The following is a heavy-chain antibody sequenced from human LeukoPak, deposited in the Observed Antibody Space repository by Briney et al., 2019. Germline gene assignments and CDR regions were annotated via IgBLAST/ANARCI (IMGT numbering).Heavy chain of an antibody. J-gene: IGHJ3*02. CDR2: ISYDGSDK. Sequence: GRSLRLSCAASGFTFSSHGLHWVRQAPGKGPEWVAVISYDGSDKYYADSVKGRFTISRDNSKNTLYLQMNSLRAEDTAVYYCARDIVVVVAASPMSLTPDDAFDIWGQGTMVTVSS. CDR3: ARDIVVVVAASPMSLTPDDAFDI. D-gene: IGHD2-15*01. V-gene: IGHV3-30*03. CDR1: GFTFSSHG.